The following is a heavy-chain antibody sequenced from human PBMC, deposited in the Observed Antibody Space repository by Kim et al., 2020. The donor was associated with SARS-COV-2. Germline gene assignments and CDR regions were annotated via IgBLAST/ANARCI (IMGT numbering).Heavy chain of an antibody. Sequence: ASVKVSCKASGYTFTSYAIHWVRQAPGQRLEWLGWINAGNGDTRYSQMLQGRLTITRDTSANTVYMELNSLRSKDTAVYFCARRLAGTAGAFDFWGQGTM. V-gene: IGHV1-3*01. CDR2: INAGNGDT. D-gene: IGHD2-21*02. CDR3: ARRLAGTAGAFDF. CDR1: GYTFTSYA. J-gene: IGHJ3*01.